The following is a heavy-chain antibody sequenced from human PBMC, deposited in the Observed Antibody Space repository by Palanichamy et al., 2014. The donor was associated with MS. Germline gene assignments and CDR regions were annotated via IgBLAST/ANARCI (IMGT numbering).Heavy chain of an antibody. D-gene: IGHD6-19*01. CDR3: ARESFSSGWAYMDV. J-gene: IGHJ6*03. Sequence: EVQLVESGGGLIQPGESLRLSCAASGFTVSNTYMSWVRQAPGKGLEWVSIIYGGGNTFYADSVKGRFTIFRDNSKNTLFLQMNSLRAEDSAVYYCARESFSSGWAYMDVWGKGTTVTVSS. V-gene: IGHV3-53*01. CDR2: IYGGGNT. CDR1: GFTVSNTY.